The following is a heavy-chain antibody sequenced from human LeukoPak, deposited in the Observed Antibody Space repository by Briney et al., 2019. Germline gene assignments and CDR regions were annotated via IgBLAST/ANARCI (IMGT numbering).Heavy chain of an antibody. CDR2: IYHSGGT. CDR3: ARSRGGYGGSGTFDY. J-gene: IGHJ4*02. CDR1: GYSISSGYY. V-gene: IGHV4-38-2*01. Sequence: SETLSLTCAVSGYSISSGYYWGWIRQPPGKGLEWIGTIYHSGGTYYNPSLKSRLTMSVDTSKNQFSLKLSSVTAADTAVYYRARSRGGYGGSGTFDYWGQGTLVTVSS. D-gene: IGHD3-10*01.